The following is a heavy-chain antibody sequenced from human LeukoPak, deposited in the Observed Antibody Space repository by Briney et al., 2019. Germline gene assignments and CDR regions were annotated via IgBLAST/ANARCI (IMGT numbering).Heavy chain of an antibody. V-gene: IGHV3-30*03. J-gene: IGHJ3*01. D-gene: IGHD2/OR15-2a*01. CDR3: ARDGRALLSD. CDR1: GFTFSSYG. CDR2: ISYDGSNK. Sequence: PGGSLRLSCAASGFTFSSYGMHWVRQAPGKGLEWVAVISYDGSNKYYADSVKGRFTISRDNSKNTLYLQMNSLRAEDTAVYYCARDGRALLSDWGQGTMVTVSS.